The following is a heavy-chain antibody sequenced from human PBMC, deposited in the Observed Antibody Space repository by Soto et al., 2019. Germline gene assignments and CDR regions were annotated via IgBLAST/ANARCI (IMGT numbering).Heavy chain of an antibody. V-gene: IGHV1-8*01. D-gene: IGHD1-26*01. Sequence: QVQLVQSGAXXXXPGASVXXXXKASGYTFTSYDINWVRQATGQGLEWMGWMNPNSANTGYAQKFQGRVTMTRNTSISTAYMELSSLRSEDTAVYYCAREKVGANDYWGQGTLVTVSS. CDR2: MNPNSANT. CDR1: GYTFTSYD. CDR3: AREKVGANDY. J-gene: IGHJ4*02.